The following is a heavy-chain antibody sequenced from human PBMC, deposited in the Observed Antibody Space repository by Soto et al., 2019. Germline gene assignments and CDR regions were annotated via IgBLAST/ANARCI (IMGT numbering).Heavy chain of an antibody. J-gene: IGHJ4*02. D-gene: IGHD4-17*01. CDR1: GGSIRTKNW. Sequence: SETLSLTCAVSGGSIRTKNWWTWVRQPPGKGLEWIGEIYYSGSTNYNPSLKSRVTISVDKSKNQFSLNLSSVTAADTAVYYCPSGDYSHFDLWGQGTLVTVSS. CDR2: IYYSGST. V-gene: IGHV4-4*02. CDR3: PSGDYSHFDL.